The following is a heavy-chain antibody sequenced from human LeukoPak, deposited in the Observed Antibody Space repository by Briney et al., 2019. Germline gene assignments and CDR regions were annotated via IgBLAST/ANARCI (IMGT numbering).Heavy chain of an antibody. CDR2: IRSKAYGGTT. J-gene: IGHJ3*02. CDR3: TRGVEQWLPLHDI. Sequence: GGSLRLSCTASGFTFCDYAMSWFRQAPGKGLEWVGFIRSKAYGGTTEYAASVKGRFTISRDDSKSIAYLQMDSLKTEDTAVYYCTRGVEQWLPLHDIWGQGTMVTVSS. D-gene: IGHD6-19*01. CDR1: GFTFCDYA. V-gene: IGHV3-49*03.